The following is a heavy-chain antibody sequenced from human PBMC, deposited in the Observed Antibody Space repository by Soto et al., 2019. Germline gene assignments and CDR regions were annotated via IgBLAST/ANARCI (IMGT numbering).Heavy chain of an antibody. CDR1: GGSIRVPSYY. CDR2: SYYSATS. Sequence: NPSEPPSLTCTVSGGSIRVPSYYWTWIRQTPGKGLEWVGSSYYSATSYFNPALKGRVTISVDTSTNQFSLRLTSVTAADTAVYYCTRRYNWNDYYFDPWGRGTLVTVSS. D-gene: IGHD1-20*01. J-gene: IGHJ5*02. CDR3: TRRYNWNDYYFDP. V-gene: IGHV4-39*01.